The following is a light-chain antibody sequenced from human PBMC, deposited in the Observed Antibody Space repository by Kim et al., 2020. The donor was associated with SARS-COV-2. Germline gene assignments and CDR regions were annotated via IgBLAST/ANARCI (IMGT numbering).Light chain of an antibody. CDR3: QQYGYSLS. V-gene: IGKV3-20*01. Sequence: VSPGERATLSCRASQSVASRYLAWYQLKPGQARRLLIYGASSRATGIPDRFSGSGSGTDFTLTISRLEPEDFAVYYCQQYGYSLSFGGGTKVDIK. CDR1: QSVASRY. J-gene: IGKJ4*01. CDR2: GAS.